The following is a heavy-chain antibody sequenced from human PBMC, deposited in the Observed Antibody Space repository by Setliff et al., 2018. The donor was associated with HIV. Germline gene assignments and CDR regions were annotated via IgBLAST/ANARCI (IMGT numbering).Heavy chain of an antibody. CDR3: ARGQQIVNWFDP. J-gene: IGHJ5*02. V-gene: IGHV4-34*01. D-gene: IGHD3-22*01. CDR2: MNHSGST. Sequence: PSETLSLTCAVYGGSLSDYSWGWIRQPPGKGLEWIGEMNHSGSTNYNPSLKSRVTISVDASKNQFSLKLSSVTAADTAVYYCARGQQIVNWFDPWGQGTLVTVSS. CDR1: GGSLSDYS.